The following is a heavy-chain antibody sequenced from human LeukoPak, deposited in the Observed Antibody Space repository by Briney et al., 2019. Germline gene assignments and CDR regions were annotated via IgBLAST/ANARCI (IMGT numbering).Heavy chain of an antibody. CDR3: AGGSQEAFDI. CDR2: IRYDGSNK. V-gene: IGHV3-30*02. J-gene: IGHJ3*02. CDR1: GFTFSSYA. Sequence: GGSLRLSCAASGFTFSSYAMHWVRQAPGKGLEWVAFIRYDGSNKYYADSVKGRFTISRDNSKNTLYLQMDSLRAEDTAVYYCAGGSQEAFDIWGQGTMVTVSS. D-gene: IGHD3-16*01.